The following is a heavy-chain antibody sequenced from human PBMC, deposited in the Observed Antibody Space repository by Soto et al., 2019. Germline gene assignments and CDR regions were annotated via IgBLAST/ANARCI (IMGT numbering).Heavy chain of an antibody. V-gene: IGHV4-38-2*01. CDR1: GYSISSGYY. CDR3: AKNSGTGWLVD. CDR2: IYHSGST. J-gene: IGHJ4*02. Sequence: QVQLQESGPGLVKPSETLSLTCAVSGYSISSGYYWGWIRQPPGKGLEWIGTIYHSGSTYYNPSLKTRVTISVDKSKNQFSLNLRSVTAADTAVYYCAKNSGTGWLVDWGQGTLVTVS. D-gene: IGHD1-1*01.